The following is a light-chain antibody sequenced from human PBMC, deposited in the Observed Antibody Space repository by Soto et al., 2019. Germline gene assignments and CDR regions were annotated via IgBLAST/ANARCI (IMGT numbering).Light chain of an antibody. Sequence: EIVMTQSPATLSVSPGERATLSCRASQSVNSNLAWYQQKPGQAPRLLIYGASTRATDIPASFSGSGSGTDFTLTLSSLQSEDFAVYYCQQYNNWPLTFGGATKVDIK. J-gene: IGKJ4*01. CDR3: QQYNNWPLT. V-gene: IGKV3-15*01. CDR2: GAS. CDR1: QSVNSN.